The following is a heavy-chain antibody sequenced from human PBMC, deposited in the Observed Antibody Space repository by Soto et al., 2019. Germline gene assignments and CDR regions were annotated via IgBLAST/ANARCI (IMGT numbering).Heavy chain of an antibody. CDR2: MNTNTNTT. J-gene: IGHJ5*02. CDR3: AREVVETSSLWLDT. V-gene: IGHV1-8*01. D-gene: IGHD6-6*01. Sequence: XSVESSCRASGYTFTNNDIHLVRQAPGQGLEWIGWMNTNTNTTDSAEVFEGRVSLTWDTSISTAYMQLNSLKIDDTAVYYCAREVVETSSLWLDTWGQGTLVTVSS. CDR1: GYTFTNND.